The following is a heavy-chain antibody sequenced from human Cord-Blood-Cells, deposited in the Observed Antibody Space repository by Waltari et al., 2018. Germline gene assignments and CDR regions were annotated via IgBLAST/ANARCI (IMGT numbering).Heavy chain of an antibody. D-gene: IGHD1-20*01. V-gene: IGHV4-34*01. J-gene: IGHJ5*02. Sequence: QVQLQQWGAGLLKPSETLSLTCAVYGGSFSGYYWSWIRQPPGKGLEWIGEINHSGSTNYNPSLKSRVTISVDTSKNQFSLKLSSVTAADTAVYYCARGGRITGTTGWFDPWGQGTLVTVSS. CDR1: GGSFSGYY. CDR3: ARGGRITGTTGWFDP. CDR2: INHSGST.